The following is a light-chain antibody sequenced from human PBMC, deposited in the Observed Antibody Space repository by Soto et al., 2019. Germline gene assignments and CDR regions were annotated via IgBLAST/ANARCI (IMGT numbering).Light chain of an antibody. CDR2: GAS. V-gene: IGKV3-20*01. CDR1: QSVSSSY. Sequence: ENVLTQSPGTVSLSPGERATLSCRASQSVSSSYLAWYQQKPGQAPRLLIYGASSRATGIPDRFSGSGSGTDFTLTINRLEPEDFAVYYCQHYGNSPPSVTFGPGTIVDI. J-gene: IGKJ3*01. CDR3: QHYGNSPPSVT.